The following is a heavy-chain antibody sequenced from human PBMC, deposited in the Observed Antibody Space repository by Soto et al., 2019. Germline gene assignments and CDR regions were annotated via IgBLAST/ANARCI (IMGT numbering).Heavy chain of an antibody. CDR1: GGSISSYY. CDR3: AREYCSGSGTYYAPFDF. J-gene: IGHJ4*02. D-gene: IGHD3-10*01. CDR2: FYTSGSP. V-gene: IGHV4-4*07. Sequence: ASETLYLTCTVSGGSISSYYWNWIRQPAGKGLEWIGRFYTSGSPNYNPSLTSRVTLSVDTSKNQFSLRLNSVTAADTAVYYCAREYCSGSGTYYAPFDFWGQGTLVTVSS.